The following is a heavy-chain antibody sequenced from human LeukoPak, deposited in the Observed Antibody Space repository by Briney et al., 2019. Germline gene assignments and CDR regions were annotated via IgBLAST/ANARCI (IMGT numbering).Heavy chain of an antibody. CDR2: INPNSGDT. V-gene: IGHV1-2*02. Sequence: ASVKVSCKASGYTFTGYYMHWVRQAPGQGLEWMGWINPNSGDTRYTQKFQGTVTMTRDTSTSTAYMELRSLRSDDTAVYYCARDQGFWSGYSVGYYYYMDVWGKGTTVTVSS. CDR3: ARDQGFWSGYSVGYYYYMDV. J-gene: IGHJ6*03. CDR1: GYTFTGYY. D-gene: IGHD3-3*01.